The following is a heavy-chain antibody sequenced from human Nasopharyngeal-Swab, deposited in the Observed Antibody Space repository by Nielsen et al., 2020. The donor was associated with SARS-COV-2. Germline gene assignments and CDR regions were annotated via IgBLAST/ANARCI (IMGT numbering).Heavy chain of an antibody. CDR2: IYHSGST. CDR3: ARSRGYSGYEDYYYYYMDV. D-gene: IGHD5-12*01. V-gene: IGHV4-30-2*01. Sequence: SETLSLTCAVSGGSISSGGYSWSWIRQPPRKGLEWIGYIYHSGSTYYNPSLKSRVTISVDRSKNQFSLKLSSVTAADTAVYYCARSRGYSGYEDYYYYYMDVWGKGTTVTVSS. CDR1: GGSISSGGYS. J-gene: IGHJ6*03.